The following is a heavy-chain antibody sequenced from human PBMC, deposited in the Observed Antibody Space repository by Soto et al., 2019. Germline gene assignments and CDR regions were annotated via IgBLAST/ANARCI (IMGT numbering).Heavy chain of an antibody. CDR3: ARDRVEPKSMDV. CDR1: GFTFSSYG. CDR2: IWYDGSNK. J-gene: IGHJ6*04. Sequence: PGGSLRLSCAASGFTFSSYGMHWVRQAPGKGLEWVAVIWYDGSNKYYADSVKGRFTISRDNSKNTLYLQMNGLRAEDTAVYYCARDRVEPKSMDVWGKATTVTVSS. V-gene: IGHV3-33*01.